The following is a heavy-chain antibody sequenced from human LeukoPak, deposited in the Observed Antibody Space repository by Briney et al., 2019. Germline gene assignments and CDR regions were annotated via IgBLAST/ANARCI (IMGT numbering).Heavy chain of an antibody. D-gene: IGHD2-2*01. CDR1: GGSISGYQ. CDR2: IHDSGST. CDR3: ARTTEGYCRSTSCYGFYYSYYMDV. V-gene: IGHV4-59*01. Sequence: PSETLSLTCTVSGGSISGYQWSWLRQPPGKGLEWIGCIHDSGSTNYIPSLKSRVSISVDTSKNQFSLKLSSVTAADTAVYYCARTTEGYCRSTSCYGFYYSYYMDVWGKGTTVTVSS. J-gene: IGHJ6*03.